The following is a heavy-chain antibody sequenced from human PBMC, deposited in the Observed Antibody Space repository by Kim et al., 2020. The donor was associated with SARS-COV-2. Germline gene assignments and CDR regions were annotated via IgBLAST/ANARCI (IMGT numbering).Heavy chain of an antibody. D-gene: IGHD3-3*01. CDR2: IYSGGST. V-gene: IGHV3-53*04. Sequence: GGSLRLSCAASGFTVSSNYMSWVRQAPGKGLEWVSVIYSGGSTYYADSVKGRFTISRHNSKNTLYLQMNSLRAEDTAVYYCARVWDTISPGPFDPWGQGTLVTVSS. CDR1: GFTVSSNY. CDR3: ARVWDTISPGPFDP. J-gene: IGHJ5*02.